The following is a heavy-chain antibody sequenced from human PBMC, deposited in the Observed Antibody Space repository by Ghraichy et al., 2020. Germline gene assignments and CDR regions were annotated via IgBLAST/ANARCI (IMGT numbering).Heavy chain of an antibody. J-gene: IGHJ4*02. CDR2: ISGSGGST. Sequence: GSLRLSCVASGSTFSSYAMSWVRQAPGKGLEWVSAISGSGGSTYYADSVKGRFTISRDNSKNTLYLQMNSLRAEDTAVYYCAKGSDILTGYFDYWGQGTLVTVSS. V-gene: IGHV3-23*01. CDR3: AKGSDILTGYFDY. D-gene: IGHD3-9*01. CDR1: GSTFSSYA.